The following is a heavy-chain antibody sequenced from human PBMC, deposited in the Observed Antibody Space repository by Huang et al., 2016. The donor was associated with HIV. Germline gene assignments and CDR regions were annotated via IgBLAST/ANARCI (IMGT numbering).Heavy chain of an antibody. CDR2: IYDSGDN. Sequence: QLQLQESGPGPVKPSATLSLTCSVSGGSISGSRYYWGWIRQPPGKGLEWLGSIYDSGDNHYSPSIKGRVTIAGDTSKNQFSRKLSAVTAADTAVYYCARGQSGPSQWLASLGNYYYYMDVWGKGTTVTVSS. CDR1: GGSISGSRYY. D-gene: IGHD6-19*01. J-gene: IGHJ6*03. CDR3: ARGQSGPSQWLASLGNYYYYMDV. V-gene: IGHV4-39*01.